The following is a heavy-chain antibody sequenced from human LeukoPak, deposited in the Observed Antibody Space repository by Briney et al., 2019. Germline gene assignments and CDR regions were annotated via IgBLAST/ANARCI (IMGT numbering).Heavy chain of an antibody. V-gene: IGHV3-48*01. J-gene: IGHJ3*02. CDR1: GFTFSSYS. D-gene: IGHD3-22*01. CDR3: ARDSSYYDSSGYYPDAFDI. Sequence: GGSLRLSCAASGFTFSSYSMNWVRQAPGKGLEWVSYISSSSSTIYYADSVKGRFTISRDNAKNTLYLQMNSLRAEDTAVYYCARDSSYYDSSGYYPDAFDIWGQGTMVTVSS. CDR2: ISSSSSTI.